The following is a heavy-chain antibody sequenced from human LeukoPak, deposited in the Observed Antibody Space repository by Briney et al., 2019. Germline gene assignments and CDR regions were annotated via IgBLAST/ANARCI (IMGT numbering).Heavy chain of an antibody. V-gene: IGHV4-38-2*01. J-gene: IGHJ4*02. D-gene: IGHD3-10*01. Sequence: SETLSLTCAVSGYSISSGYYWGWIRQPPGKGLEWIGSIYHSGSTYYNPSLKSRVTISVDTSKNQFSLKLSPVTAADTAVYYCARHSYGSGSYYNYWGQGTLVTVSS. CDR3: ARHSYGSGSYYNY. CDR1: GYSISSGYY. CDR2: IYHSGST.